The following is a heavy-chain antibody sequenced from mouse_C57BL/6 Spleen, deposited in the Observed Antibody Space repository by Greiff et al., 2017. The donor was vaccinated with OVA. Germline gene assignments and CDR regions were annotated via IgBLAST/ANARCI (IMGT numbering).Heavy chain of an antibody. CDR3: ARVPYYYGSSPYAMDY. Sequence: EVQLVESGGGLVKPGGSLKLSCAASGFTFSDYGMHRVRQAPEKGLEWVAYISSGSSTIYYADTVKGRFTISRDNAKNTLFLQMTSLRSEDTAMYYCARVPYYYGSSPYAMDYWGQGTSVTVSS. J-gene: IGHJ4*01. CDR2: ISSGSSTI. CDR1: GFTFSDYG. D-gene: IGHD1-1*01. V-gene: IGHV5-17*01.